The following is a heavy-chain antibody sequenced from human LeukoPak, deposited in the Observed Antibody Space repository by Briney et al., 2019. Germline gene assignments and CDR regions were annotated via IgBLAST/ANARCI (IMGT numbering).Heavy chain of an antibody. CDR2: IYYSGST. D-gene: IGHD1-26*01. V-gene: IGHV4-34*01. J-gene: IGHJ4*02. CDR1: GGSFSGYY. CDR3: ARREWELSLTFDY. Sequence: SETLSLTCAVYGGSFSGYYWSWIRQPPGKGLEWIGSIYYSGSTYYNPSLKSRVTISVDTSKNQFSLKLSSVTAADTAVYYCARREWELSLTFDYWGQGTLVTVSS.